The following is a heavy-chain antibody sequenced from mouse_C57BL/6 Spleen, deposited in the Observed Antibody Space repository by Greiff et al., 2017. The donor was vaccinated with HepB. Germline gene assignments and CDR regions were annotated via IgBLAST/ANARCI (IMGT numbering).Heavy chain of an antibody. CDR2: IHPNSGST. V-gene: IGHV1-64*01. CDR1: GYTFTSYW. J-gene: IGHJ3*01. CDR3: AREGDTPGFAY. Sequence: QVQLQQPGAELVKPGASVKLSCKASGYTFTSYWMHWVKQRPGQGLEWIGMIHPNSGSTNYNEKFKSKATLTVDKSSSTAYMQLSSLTSEDSAVYYCAREGDTPGFAYWGQGTLVTVSA.